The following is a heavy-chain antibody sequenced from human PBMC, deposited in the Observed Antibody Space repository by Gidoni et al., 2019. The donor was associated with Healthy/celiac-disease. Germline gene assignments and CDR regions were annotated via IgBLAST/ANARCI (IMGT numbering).Heavy chain of an antibody. V-gene: IGHV3-23*01. D-gene: IGHD6-19*01. J-gene: IGHJ6*02. Sequence: WVSAISGSGGSTYYADSVKGWFTISRDNSKNTLYLQMNSLRAEDTAVYYCAKDLIAVDLGYGMDVWGQGTTVTVSS. CDR3: AKDLIAVDLGYGMDV. CDR2: ISGSGGST.